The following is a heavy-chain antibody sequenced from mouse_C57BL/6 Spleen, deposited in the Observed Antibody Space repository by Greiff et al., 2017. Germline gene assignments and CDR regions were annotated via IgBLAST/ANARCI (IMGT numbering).Heavy chain of an antibody. J-gene: IGHJ4*01. CDR1: GYTFTSYG. V-gene: IGHV1-81*01. D-gene: IGHD2-4*01. CDR2: IYPRSGNT. Sequence: QVQLQQSGAELARPGASVKLSCKASGYTFTSYGISWVKQRTGQGLEWIGEIYPRSGNTYYNEKFKGKATLTADKSSSTAYMELRSLTSEDSAVYFCARIYYEYDGGYYYAMDYWGQGTSVTVSS. CDR3: ARIYYEYDGGYYYAMDY.